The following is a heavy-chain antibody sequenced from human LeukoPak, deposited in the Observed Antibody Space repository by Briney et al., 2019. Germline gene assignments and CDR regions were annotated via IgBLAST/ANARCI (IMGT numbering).Heavy chain of an antibody. CDR1: GGSISSSSYS. Sequence: SETLSLTCTVSGGSISSSSYSWGWIRQPPGKGLEWIGSIYYSGSTYYNPSLKSRVTISVDTSKNQFSLKLSSVTAADTAVYYCAIYNAWPDAAVDTIDYWGQGTLVTVSS. CDR2: IYYSGST. J-gene: IGHJ4*02. D-gene: IGHD5-18*01. V-gene: IGHV4-39*01. CDR3: AIYNAWPDAAVDTIDY.